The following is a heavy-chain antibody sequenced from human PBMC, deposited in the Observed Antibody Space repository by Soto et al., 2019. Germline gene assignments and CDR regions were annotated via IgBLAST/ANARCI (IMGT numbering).Heavy chain of an antibody. V-gene: IGHV1-69*06. Sequence: SVKVSCKTSGGTFSSYAINWVRQAPGQGLEWMGGIIPIFGTANYAQKFQGRITITADKSTNTAYMELRSLRSDDTAVYYCAVPPPPTVTLYPRYFDLGGRGPLVPVSS. CDR1: GGTFSSYA. CDR2: IIPIFGTA. D-gene: IGHD4-17*01. J-gene: IGHJ2*01. CDR3: AVPPPPTVTLYPRYFDL.